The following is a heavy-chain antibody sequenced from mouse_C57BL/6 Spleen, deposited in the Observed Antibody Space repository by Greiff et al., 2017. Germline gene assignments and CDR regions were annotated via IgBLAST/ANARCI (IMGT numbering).Heavy chain of an antibody. Sequence: VKLQQPGAELVRPGSSVKLSCKASGYTFTSYWMHWVKQRPIQGLEWIGNIDPSDSDTHYNQKFKDKATLTVDKSSSTAYMQLSSLTSEDSAVYYWAGSPIYDGYYDFDYWGQGTTLTVSS. CDR2: IDPSDSDT. CDR1: GYTFTSYW. V-gene: IGHV1-52*01. J-gene: IGHJ2*01. D-gene: IGHD2-3*01. CDR3: AGSPIYDGYYDFDY.